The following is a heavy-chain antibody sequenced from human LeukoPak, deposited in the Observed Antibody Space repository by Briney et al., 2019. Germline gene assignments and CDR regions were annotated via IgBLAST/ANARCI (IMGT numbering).Heavy chain of an antibody. V-gene: IGHV3-23*01. CDR2: ISGSGDNT. D-gene: IGHD3-16*01. CDR1: GFSFSNYA. J-gene: IGHJ4*02. CDR3: GRLRLL. Sequence: GGSLRLSCVASGFSFSNYAMMWVRQAPGKGLEWVSGISGSGDNTKYADSVKGRFTISRDNSKNTLYLQLNSLKAEDTAVYYCGRLRLLWGQGTLVTVSS.